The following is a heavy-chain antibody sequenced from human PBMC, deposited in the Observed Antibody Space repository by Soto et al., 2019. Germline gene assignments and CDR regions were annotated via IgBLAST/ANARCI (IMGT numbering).Heavy chain of an antibody. D-gene: IGHD3-16*01. V-gene: IGHV4-59*01. CDR2: LSNSGST. CDR1: GGSISGSY. Sequence: QVQLQESGPGLVKPSETLSLTCTVSGGSISGSYWWTWIRQPPGKGLEYIGCLSNSGSTNYNPPLKSRVTISADTSKNQLSLKPRSVPPADTGVYYCARGGGDYWGQGTLVTVSS. CDR3: ARGGGDY. J-gene: IGHJ4*02.